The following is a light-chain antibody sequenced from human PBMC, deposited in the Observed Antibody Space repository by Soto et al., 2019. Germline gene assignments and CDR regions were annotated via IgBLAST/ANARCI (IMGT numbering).Light chain of an antibody. Sequence: EIVLTQSPATLSLSPGEGATLSCRPSQGVSRSFAWYQKKRGQAPRPLISDASSRATGIPARFSGTGSGTDLTPTINSLEPADFSYYCCQERSNWLSFGGGTKVEIK. CDR3: QERSNWLS. V-gene: IGKV3-11*01. J-gene: IGKJ4*01. CDR1: QGVSRS. CDR2: DAS.